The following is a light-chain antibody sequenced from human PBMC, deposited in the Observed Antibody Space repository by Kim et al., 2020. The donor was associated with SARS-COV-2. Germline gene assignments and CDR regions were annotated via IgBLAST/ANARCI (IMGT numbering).Light chain of an antibody. CDR1: KNISIW. Sequence: SASVGEGGTITCRASKNISIWLAWYQQKSGKAPKLLIYKASSLESGVPSRFSGSGSGTEFSLTISSLQPDDFATYYCQQYSVHCTFGQGTKVDIK. V-gene: IGKV1-5*03. CDR2: KAS. J-gene: IGKJ1*01. CDR3: QQYSVHCT.